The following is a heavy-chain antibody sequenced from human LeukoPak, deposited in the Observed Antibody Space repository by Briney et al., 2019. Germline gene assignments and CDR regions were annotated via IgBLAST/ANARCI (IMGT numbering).Heavy chain of an antibody. CDR1: GYTLTELS. CDR3: ATSHPGYCTNGVCYTTPYFDY. CDR2: FDPEDGET. J-gene: IGHJ4*02. Sequence: GASVKVSCKVSGYTLTELSRHWVRQAPGKGLEWMGGFDPEDGETIYAQKFQGRVTMTEDTSTDTAYMELSSLRSEDTAVYYCATSHPGYCTNGVCYTTPYFDYWGQGTLVTVSS. D-gene: IGHD2-8*01. V-gene: IGHV1-24*01.